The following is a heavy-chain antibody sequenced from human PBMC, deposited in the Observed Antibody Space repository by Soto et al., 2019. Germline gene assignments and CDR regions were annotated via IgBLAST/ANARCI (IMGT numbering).Heavy chain of an antibody. D-gene: IGHD6-13*01. CDR2: ISGSGGST. CDR3: ANHPSSSWYRGGFDY. CDR1: GFTFSSYA. V-gene: IGHV3-23*01. J-gene: IGHJ4*02. Sequence: EVQLLESGGGLVQPGGSLRLSCVASGFTFSSYAMSWVRQAPGKGLEWVSAISGSGGSTYYADSVKGRFTISRDNSKNTLYLQMNSLRAEDTAVYYCANHPSSSWYRGGFDYWGQGTLVTVSS.